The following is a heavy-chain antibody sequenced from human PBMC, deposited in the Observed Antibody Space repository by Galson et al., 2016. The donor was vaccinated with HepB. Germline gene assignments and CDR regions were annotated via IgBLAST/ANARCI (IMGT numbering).Heavy chain of an antibody. Sequence: SLRLSCAASGFTFSSYSMHWVRQAPGKGLAYVSTTSNDGRSRYFVDSVRGRFTISRDNSKNTVYLQMSSLRPEDSATYYCLKSGYCGITDCFHAFDIWGQGTMVTVSS. V-gene: IGHV3-64D*08. CDR2: TSNDGRSR. D-gene: IGHD2-15*01. CDR3: LKSGYCGITDCFHAFDI. CDR1: GFTFSSYS. J-gene: IGHJ3*02.